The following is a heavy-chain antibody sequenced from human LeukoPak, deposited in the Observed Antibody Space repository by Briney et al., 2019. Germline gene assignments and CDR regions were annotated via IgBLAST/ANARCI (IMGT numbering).Heavy chain of an antibody. CDR2: IKEDGSET. CDR3: ARETPRRGETRDGYR. J-gene: IGHJ4*02. CDR1: GFTFKKYW. V-gene: IGHV3-7*01. D-gene: IGHD5-24*01. Sequence: GESLRLSCAASGFTFKKYWMNWVRQVSGKGLECLGNIKEDGSETYYADSVKGRFTISRDNPKNLLFLQINSLRVEDTAVYYCARETPRRGETRDGYRWGQGTLVTVSS.